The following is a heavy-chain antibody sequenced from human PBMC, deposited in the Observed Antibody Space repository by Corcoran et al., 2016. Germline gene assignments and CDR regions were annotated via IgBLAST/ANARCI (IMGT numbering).Heavy chain of an antibody. J-gene: IGHJ6*02. V-gene: IGHV3-7*03. Sequence: EVQLVESGGGLVQPGGSLRLSCAASGFTFSSYWMSWVRQAPGKGLEWVANIKQDGSGKYYVDSVKGRFTISRDNAKNSLYLQMKSLRAEDTAVYYCARAGYSSGWFGRGYYGMDVWGQGTTVTVSS. CDR1: GFTFSSYW. CDR2: IKQDGSGK. CDR3: ARAGYSSGWFGRGYYGMDV. D-gene: IGHD6-19*01.